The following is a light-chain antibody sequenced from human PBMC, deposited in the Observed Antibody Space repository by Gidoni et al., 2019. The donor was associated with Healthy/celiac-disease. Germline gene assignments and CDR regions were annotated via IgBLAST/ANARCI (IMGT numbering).Light chain of an antibody. Sequence: IVLTQSPGKLSCSPGERATLSCRASQSVSSSYIAWYQQQPGQAPRLLIYGASSRATGIPDRFSGSGSGTDFTLTISRLEPEDFAVYYCQQYGSSPRTFGQGTKVEIK. CDR2: GAS. CDR1: QSVSSSY. CDR3: QQYGSSPRT. V-gene: IGKV3-20*01. J-gene: IGKJ1*01.